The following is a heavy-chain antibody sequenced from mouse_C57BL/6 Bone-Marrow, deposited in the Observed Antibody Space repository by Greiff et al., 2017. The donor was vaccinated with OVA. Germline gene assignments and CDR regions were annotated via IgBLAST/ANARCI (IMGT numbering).Heavy chain of an antibody. D-gene: IGHD2-3*01. Sequence: EESGPGLVKPSQSLFLTCSITGFPITSGYYWIWIRQSPGKPLEWMGYITHSGETFYNPSLQSPISITRETSKNQFFLQLNSVTTEETAMYYCAGDRDGYPFAYWGQGTLVTVSA. J-gene: IGHJ3*01. CDR1: GFPITSGYY. CDR3: AGDRDGYPFAY. CDR2: ITHSGET. V-gene: IGHV12-3*01.